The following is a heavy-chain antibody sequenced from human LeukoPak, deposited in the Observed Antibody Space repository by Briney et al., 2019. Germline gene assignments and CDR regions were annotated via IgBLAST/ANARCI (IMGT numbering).Heavy chain of an antibody. J-gene: IGHJ6*03. CDR2: ISAYNGNT. V-gene: IGHV1-18*01. CDR3: ARVLQSQAVYYYMDV. CDR1: GYTFTSYG. Sequence: GASVKVSCKASGYTFTSYGISWVRQAPGQGLEWMGWISAYNGNTNYAQKLQGRVTMTTDTSTSTAYMELRSLRSDDTAVYYCARVLQSQAVYYYMDVWGKGTTVTVSS.